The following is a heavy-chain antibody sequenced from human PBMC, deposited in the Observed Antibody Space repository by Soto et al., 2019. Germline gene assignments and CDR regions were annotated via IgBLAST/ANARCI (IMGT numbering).Heavy chain of an antibody. J-gene: IGHJ4*02. Sequence: SETLSLTCTVSGASITSYYWSWIRQPPGKGLEWIGYIFHTGSTHYNPSFKSRLTMSVDTSKNQFSLNLSSVTAADTAVYYCARAWLGIDYWGQGTMVTVYS. CDR1: GASITSYY. CDR3: ARAWLGIDY. V-gene: IGHV4-59*01. CDR2: IFHTGST. D-gene: IGHD3-10*01.